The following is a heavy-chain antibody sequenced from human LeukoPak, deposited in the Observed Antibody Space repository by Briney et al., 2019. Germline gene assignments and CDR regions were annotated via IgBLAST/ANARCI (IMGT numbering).Heavy chain of an antibody. J-gene: IGHJ4*02. CDR1: GYTFTGYY. V-gene: IGHV1-2*02. Sequence: ASVKVSCKASGYTFTGYYMHWVRQAPGQGLEWMGWINPNSGGTNYAQKFQGRVTMTRDTSISTAYMELSRLRSDDTAVYYCARGAPNNNFDWLLGIHAPLDYFDYWGQGTLVTVSS. CDR3: ARGAPNNNFDWLLGIHAPLDYFDY. D-gene: IGHD3-9*01. CDR2: INPNSGGT.